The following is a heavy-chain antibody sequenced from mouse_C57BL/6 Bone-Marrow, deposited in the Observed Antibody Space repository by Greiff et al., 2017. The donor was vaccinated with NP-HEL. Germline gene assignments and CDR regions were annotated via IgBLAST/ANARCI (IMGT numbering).Heavy chain of an antibody. CDR2: IRNKANGYTT. CDR1: GFNFTDYY. J-gene: IGHJ2*01. Sequence: DVKLVESGGGLVQPGGSLSLSCAASGFNFTDYYMSWVRQPPGKALEWLGFIRNKANGYTTEYSASVKGRFTISRDNSKSILYLQMNALRAEDSATYYCARYQGYYFDYGGQGTTLTVSS. CDR3: ARYQGYYFDY. V-gene: IGHV7-3*01.